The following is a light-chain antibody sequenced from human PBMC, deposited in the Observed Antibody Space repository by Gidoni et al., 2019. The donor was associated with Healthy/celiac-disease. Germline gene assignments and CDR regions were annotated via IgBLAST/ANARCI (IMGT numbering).Light chain of an antibody. CDR3: QSYDSSLSGSRV. V-gene: IGLV1-40*01. J-gene: IGLJ2*01. Sequence: SVLTQPPSVSGPPGQRVTIPCTGSSTNIGAGYDVNWYQQLPGTAPKLLIYGNSNRPSGVPDRFSGSKSGTSASLAITGLQAEDEADYYCQSYDSSLSGSRVFGGGTKLTVL. CDR1: STNIGAGYD. CDR2: GNS.